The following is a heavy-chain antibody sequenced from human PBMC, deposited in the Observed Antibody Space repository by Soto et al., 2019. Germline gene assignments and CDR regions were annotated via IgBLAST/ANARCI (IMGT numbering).Heavy chain of an antibody. CDR3: AKDYSGPADY. D-gene: IGHD5-12*01. CDR2: ISYDGSN. Sequence: GSLRLSCAASGFTFSSYGMHWVRQAPGKGLEWVAVISYDGSNYYTDSVEGRFTISRDNSKNTLYLQMNSLRAEDTAIYYCAKDYSGPADYWGQGTLVTVSS. J-gene: IGHJ4*02. CDR1: GFTFSSYG. V-gene: IGHV3-30*18.